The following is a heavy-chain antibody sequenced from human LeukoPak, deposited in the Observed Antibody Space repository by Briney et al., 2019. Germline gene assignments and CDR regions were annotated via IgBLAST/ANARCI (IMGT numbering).Heavy chain of an antibody. CDR1: GFTFSSYA. V-gene: IGHV3-21*01. J-gene: IGHJ4*02. CDR2: ISSSSSYI. D-gene: IGHD3-9*01. CDR3: ARTYYDILTGEPINFDY. Sequence: GGSLRLSCAASGFTFSSYAMSWVRQAPGKGLEWVSSISSSSSYIYYADSVKGRFTISRDNAKNSLYLQMNSLRAEDTAVYYCARTYYDILTGEPINFDYWGQGTLVTVSS.